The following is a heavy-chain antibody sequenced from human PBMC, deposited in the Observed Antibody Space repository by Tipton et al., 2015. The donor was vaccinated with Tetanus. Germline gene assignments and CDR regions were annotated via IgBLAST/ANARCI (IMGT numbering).Heavy chain of an antibody. CDR2: ISGTGTTV. J-gene: IGHJ5*02. Sequence: GSLRLSCAASGLTFSSYAMSWVRQAPGKGLEWVSGISGTGTTVDYADSVKGRFTISRDNAKNSLYLQMNSLRDEDTAIYYCARDFRPIFGVAQPFDPWGQGTLVTVSS. V-gene: IGHV3-48*02. CDR3: ARDFRPIFGVAQPFDP. D-gene: IGHD3-3*01. CDR1: GLTFSSYA.